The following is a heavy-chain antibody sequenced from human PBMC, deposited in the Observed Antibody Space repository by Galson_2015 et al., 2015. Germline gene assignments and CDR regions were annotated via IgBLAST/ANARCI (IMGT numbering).Heavy chain of an antibody. V-gene: IGHV3-23*01. Sequence: SLRLSCAASGFTFSSYAMSWVRQAPGKGLEWVSAISGSGGSTYYADSVKGRFTISRDNSKNTLYLQMNSLRAEDTAVYYCANRPGDREGAFDIWGQGTMVTVSS. CDR1: GFTFSSYA. D-gene: IGHD3-10*01. CDR3: ANRPGDREGAFDI. J-gene: IGHJ3*02. CDR2: ISGSGGST.